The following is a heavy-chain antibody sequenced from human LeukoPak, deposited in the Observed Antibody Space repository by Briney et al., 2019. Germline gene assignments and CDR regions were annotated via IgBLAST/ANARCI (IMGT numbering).Heavy chain of an antibody. V-gene: IGHV3-48*02. J-gene: IGHJ4*02. CDR2: ISSRSSTI. Sequence: PGGSLRLSCAASGFTFHFYSMTWVRQAPGKGLGWVSYISSRSSTIYYTDPVKGRFTVSRDNAKNSLNLQMNSLRDEDTAVYYCARGEDYWGQGTLVTVSS. CDR1: GFTFHFYS. CDR3: ARGEDY.